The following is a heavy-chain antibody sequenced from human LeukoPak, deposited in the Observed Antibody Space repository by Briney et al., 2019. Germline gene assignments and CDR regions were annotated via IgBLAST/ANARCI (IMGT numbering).Heavy chain of an antibody. J-gene: IGHJ4*02. Sequence: ASVKVSCKASGYSFTSYYIHWVRQAPGQGLEWMGIINPSGGSTNYAQNFQGRVTMTRDTSTTTVYMDLSSLRSEDTAVYYCARGDSSGYYDYWGQGTLVTVFS. CDR3: ARGDSSGYYDY. CDR2: INPSGGST. D-gene: IGHD3-22*01. CDR1: GYSFTSYY. V-gene: IGHV1-46*01.